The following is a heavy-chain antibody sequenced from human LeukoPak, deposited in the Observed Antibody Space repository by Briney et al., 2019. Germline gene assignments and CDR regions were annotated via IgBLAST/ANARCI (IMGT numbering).Heavy chain of an antibody. CDR1: GFTFSSYS. V-gene: IGHV3-21*01. CDR3: ARGGSIAAAGTSTWFDP. D-gene: IGHD6-13*01. CDR2: ISSSSSYI. Sequence: GSLRLSCAASGFTFSSYSMNWVRQAPGKGLEWVSSISSSSSYIYYADSVKGRFTISRDNAKNSLYLQMNSLRAEDTAVYYCARGGSIAAAGTSTWFDPWGQGTLVTVSS. J-gene: IGHJ5*02.